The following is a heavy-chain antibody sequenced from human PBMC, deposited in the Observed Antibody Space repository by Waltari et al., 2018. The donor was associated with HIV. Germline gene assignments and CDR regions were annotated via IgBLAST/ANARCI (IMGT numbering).Heavy chain of an antibody. CDR1: GYNFINFD. D-gene: IGHD3-22*01. CDR3: ARNSSGKGNRYFYYGLDV. CDR2: MNPNSGNT. Sequence: QVHLVQSGPEVKRPGASVKISCKAYGYNFINFDVNWVRQAPGQGPEWLGWMNPNSGNTASPYIFEERVTMTRDVSTDTAYLEMSGLTPEDTAIYYCARNSSGKGNRYFYYGLDVWGQGTPVTV. J-gene: IGHJ6*02. V-gene: IGHV1-8*02.